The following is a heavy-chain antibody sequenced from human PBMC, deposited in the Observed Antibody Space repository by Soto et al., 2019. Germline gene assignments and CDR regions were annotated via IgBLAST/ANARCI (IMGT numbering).Heavy chain of an antibody. D-gene: IGHD3-10*01. CDR2: IYSGGAT. CDR1: GFSVSTSH. J-gene: IGHJ5*02. CDR3: AKVGPYASGSYMFRYNWFDP. Sequence: GGSLRLSCAAAGFSVSTSHTSWVRQAPGKGLEWVSVIYSGGATHYAVSVKGRFIISRDKSKNTVDLQMNSLRAEDTAVYYCAKVGPYASGSYMFRYNWFDPWGPGTLVTVSS. V-gene: IGHV3-53*01.